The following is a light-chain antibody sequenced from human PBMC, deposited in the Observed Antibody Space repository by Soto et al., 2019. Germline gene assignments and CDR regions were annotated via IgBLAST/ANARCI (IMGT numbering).Light chain of an antibody. J-gene: IGLJ3*02. CDR2: EVD. CDR3: SSYGGRNNLL. CDR1: SSDVGAFNR. V-gene: IGLV2-8*01. Sequence: QSVLTQPPSASGSPGQSVTISCTGTSSDVGAFNRVSWYQQHPGRAPKLMISEVDKRASGVPDRFSGSKSGNTASLTVSGLQAEDEADYYCSSYGGRNNLLFGGGTKLTVL.